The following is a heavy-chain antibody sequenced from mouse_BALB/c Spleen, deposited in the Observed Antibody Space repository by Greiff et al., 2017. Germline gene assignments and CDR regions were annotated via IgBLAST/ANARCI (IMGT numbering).Heavy chain of an antibody. J-gene: IGHJ2*01. V-gene: IGHV5-6*01. CDR1: GFTFSSYG. CDR2: ISSGGSYT. D-gene: IGHD4-1*01. Sequence: EVQVVESGGDLVKPGGSLKLSCAASGFTFSSYGMSWVRQTPDKRLEWVATISSGGSYTYYPDSVKGRFTISRDNAKNTLYLQISSLKSEDTAMYYCARRTGPYYFDYWGQGTTLTVSS. CDR3: ARRTGPYYFDY.